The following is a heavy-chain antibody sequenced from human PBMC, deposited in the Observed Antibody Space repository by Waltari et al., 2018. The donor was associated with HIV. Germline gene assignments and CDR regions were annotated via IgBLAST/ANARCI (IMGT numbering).Heavy chain of an antibody. CDR1: VFTFTNYW. CDR3: ARIGTFPHNYAIDF. Sequence: EVQLMESGGGLVQSGGSLRLSCAASVFTFTNYWLSWVRQTPGKGLEWVAYIKDDGSEKYYMGSVKGRFTISRDNAKNSMFLQMNSLRAEDTAVYYCARIGTFPHNYAIDFWGQGTTVTVSS. J-gene: IGHJ6*02. V-gene: IGHV3-7*01. CDR2: IKDDGSEK. D-gene: IGHD3-16*01.